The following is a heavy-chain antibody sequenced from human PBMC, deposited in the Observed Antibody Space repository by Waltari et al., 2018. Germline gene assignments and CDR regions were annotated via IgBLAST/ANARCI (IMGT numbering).Heavy chain of an antibody. J-gene: IGHJ4*02. CDR2: INTNTGVT. Sequence: QVHLVQSGAEVKKPGASVKLSCKASGYTFTGHFIHWVRQAPVHGLEWRGRINTNTGVTDRAQKFQGRVTMTRDTSISTAYMEVTDLKFDDTAVYYCARVGGYGGDSVADYWDQGTLVTFSS. CDR1: GYTFTGHF. D-gene: IGHD2-21*02. V-gene: IGHV1-2*02. CDR3: ARVGGYGGDSVADY.